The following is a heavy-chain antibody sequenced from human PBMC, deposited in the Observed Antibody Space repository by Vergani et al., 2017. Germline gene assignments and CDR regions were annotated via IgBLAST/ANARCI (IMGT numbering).Heavy chain of an antibody. CDR1: GGSFSGYY. Sequence: QVQLQQWGAGLLKPSETLSLTCAVYGGSFSGYYWSWIRQPPGKGLEWIGEINHSGSTNYNPSLKSRVTISVDTSKNQFSLKLSSVTAADTAVYYCARAYCSGASCYSIPYYYYMDVWGKGTTVTVSS. J-gene: IGHJ6*03. CDR2: INHSGST. D-gene: IGHD2-15*01. V-gene: IGHV4-34*01. CDR3: ARAYCSGASCYSIPYYYYMDV.